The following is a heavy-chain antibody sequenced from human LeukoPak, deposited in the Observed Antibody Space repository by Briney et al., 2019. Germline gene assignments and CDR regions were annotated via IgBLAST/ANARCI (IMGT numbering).Heavy chain of an antibody. CDR1: GFTFSSYS. D-gene: IGHD3-10*01. Sequence: GGSLRLSCAASGFTFSSYSMNWVRQAPGKGLEWVSSISSGSSYIYYADSVKGRFTISRDNAKNSLYLQMNSLRAEDTAVYYCARRLGRGWFDPWGQGTLVTVSS. J-gene: IGHJ5*02. CDR2: ISSGSSYI. CDR3: ARRLGRGWFDP. V-gene: IGHV3-21*01.